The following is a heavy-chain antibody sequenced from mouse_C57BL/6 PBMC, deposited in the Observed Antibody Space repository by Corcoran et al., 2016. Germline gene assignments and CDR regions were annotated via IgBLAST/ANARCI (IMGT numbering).Heavy chain of an antibody. CDR2: INTYSGVP. CDR1: GYTFTTYG. CDR3: ARFGDGYFYY. V-gene: IGHV9-3*01. J-gene: IGHJ2*01. Sequence: QIQLVQSGPELKKPGETVKISCKASGYTFTTYGMSWVKQAPGKGLKWMGWINTYSGVPTYADDFKGRFAFSLETSASTAYLQINNLKNEDTATYFCARFGDGYFYYWGQGTTLTVSS. D-gene: IGHD2-3*01.